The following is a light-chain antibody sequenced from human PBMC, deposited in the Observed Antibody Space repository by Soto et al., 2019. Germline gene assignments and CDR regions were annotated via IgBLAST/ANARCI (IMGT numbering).Light chain of an antibody. CDR2: DAS. CDR1: HSVSSN. CDR3: QQYNNWPRT. Sequence: EIVMTQSPATLSVSPGERATLSCRASHSVSSNLAWYQQKPGQAPRLLIYDASTSATGIPARFSGSGSGTEFTLTISSLQSEDFAVYYCQQYNNWPRTFGQGTKVDIK. J-gene: IGKJ1*01. V-gene: IGKV3-15*01.